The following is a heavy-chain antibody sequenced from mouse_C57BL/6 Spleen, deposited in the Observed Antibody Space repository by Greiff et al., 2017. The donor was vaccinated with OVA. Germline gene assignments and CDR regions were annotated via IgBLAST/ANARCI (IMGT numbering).Heavy chain of an antibody. CDR3: VRPLDGYYGFAY. Sequence: EVMLVESGGGLVQPKGSLKLSCAASGFSFNTYAMNWVRQAPGKGLEWVARIRSKSNNYATYYADSVKDRFTISRDDSESMLYLQMNNLKTEDTAMYYCVRPLDGYYGFAYWGQGTLVTVSA. J-gene: IGHJ3*01. V-gene: IGHV10-1*01. D-gene: IGHD2-3*01. CDR1: GFSFNTYA. CDR2: IRSKSNNYAT.